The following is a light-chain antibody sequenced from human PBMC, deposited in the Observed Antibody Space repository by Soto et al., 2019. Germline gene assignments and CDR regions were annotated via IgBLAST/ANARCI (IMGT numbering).Light chain of an antibody. J-gene: IGLJ2*01. CDR3: XSYTTSSIPVV. V-gene: IGLV2-14*01. CDR2: EVR. CDR1: SSDVGDYKF. Sequence: QSALTQPASVSGSPGQSITISCTGTSSDVGDYKFVSWYQQHPGKVPKLMIYEVRNRPSGVSNRFSGSKSGNTASLTISGLQAEDEADYYCXSYTTSSIPVVFGGGTKLTVL.